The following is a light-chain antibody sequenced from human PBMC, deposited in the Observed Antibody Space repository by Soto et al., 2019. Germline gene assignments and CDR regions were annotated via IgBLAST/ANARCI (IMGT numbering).Light chain of an antibody. CDR3: QQGSNWPPRT. CDR2: DVS. V-gene: IGKV3-11*01. J-gene: IGKJ1*01. Sequence: EIVLTQSPATLSLSPGERATLSCRASQSVSRYLAWYQQKPGQAPRLLIYDVSDRATGIPARFSGSGSGTDFTLTISSLEPEDFAVYYCQQGSNWPPRTFGKGTKVDIK. CDR1: QSVSRY.